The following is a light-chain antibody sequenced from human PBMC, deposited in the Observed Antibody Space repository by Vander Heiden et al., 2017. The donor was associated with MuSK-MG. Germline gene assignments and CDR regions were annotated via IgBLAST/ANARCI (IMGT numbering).Light chain of an antibody. CDR1: QSISVNF. CDR2: GGY. CDR3: QQYGSSHT. Sequence: ENVLTQSPGTLSLSPGERATLSCRASQSISVNFLAWYQQKPGQAPRLLIYGGYIRATDIPDRFSGSGSGPDFTLTISRLEPEDFAVYYCQQYGSSHTFGQGTKLEIK. V-gene: IGKV3-20*01. J-gene: IGKJ2*01.